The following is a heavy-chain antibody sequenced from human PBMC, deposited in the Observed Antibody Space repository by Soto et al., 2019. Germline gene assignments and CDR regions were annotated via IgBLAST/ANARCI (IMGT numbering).Heavy chain of an antibody. D-gene: IGHD4-17*01. Sequence: QLQLVQSGPEAKKPGASVKVSCKASGYTFATSTISWLRQAPGQGPEWMGWIKAYSGNTNYAQKLQGRFTMTTDTSTSPASMELRSLTPDDTAIYYCAIADYGDDDYWGQGTLVTVSS. V-gene: IGHV1-18*01. CDR1: GYTFATST. CDR2: IKAYSGNT. CDR3: AIADYGDDDY. J-gene: IGHJ4*02.